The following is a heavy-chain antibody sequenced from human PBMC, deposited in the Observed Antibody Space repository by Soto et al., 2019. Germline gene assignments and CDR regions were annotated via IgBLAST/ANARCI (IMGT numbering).Heavy chain of an antibody. CDR2: ISYDGSNK. V-gene: IGHV3-30*18. J-gene: IGHJ6*02. CDR1: GFTFSSYG. CDR3: AKERWLRFIPYYYGMDV. Sequence: PGGSLRLSCAASGFTFSSYGMHWVRQAPGKGLEWVAVISYDGSNKYYADSVKGRFTISRDNSKNTLYLQMNSLRAEDTAVYSCAKERWLRFIPYYYGMDVWGQGTTVTVS. D-gene: IGHD5-12*01.